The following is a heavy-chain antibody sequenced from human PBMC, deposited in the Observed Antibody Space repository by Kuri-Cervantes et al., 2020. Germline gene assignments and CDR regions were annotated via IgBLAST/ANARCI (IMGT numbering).Heavy chain of an antibody. Sequence: ALVKVSCKASGYTFTSYDINWVRQATGQGLEWMGWMNPNSGNTGYAQKFQGRVTMTRDTPISTAYMELRSLRSDDTAVYYCAREPARVVVPMDVWGQGTTVTVSS. J-gene: IGHJ6*02. V-gene: IGHV1-8*01. CDR3: AREPARVVVPMDV. D-gene: IGHD2-15*01. CDR2: MNPNSGNT. CDR1: GYTFTSYD.